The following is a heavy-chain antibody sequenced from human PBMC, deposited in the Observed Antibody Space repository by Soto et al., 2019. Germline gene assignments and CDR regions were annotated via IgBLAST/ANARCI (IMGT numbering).Heavy chain of an antibody. V-gene: IGHV5-51*01. J-gene: IGHJ6*02. CDR1: GYSFTTYW. D-gene: IGHD6-13*01. CDR3: TRGRSWTQLIADMEV. CDR2: IYPGDSDT. Sequence: GESLKISCKGSGYSFTTYWIGWVRQMPGKGLEWMGFIYPGDSDTRYSPSFQGQVTISADKSISTAYLQWSSLKASDTAMSYCTRGRSWTQLIADMEVWGPGTTLTVSS.